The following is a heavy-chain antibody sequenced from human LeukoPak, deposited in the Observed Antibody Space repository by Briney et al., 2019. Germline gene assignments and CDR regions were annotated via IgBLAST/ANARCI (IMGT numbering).Heavy chain of an antibody. CDR3: ARSGYCSGGSCYSAEYFQH. CDR1: GYTFTSYG. Sequence: SVKVSCKASGYTFTSYGISWVRQAPGQGLEWMGGIIPIFGTANYAQKFQGRVTITADESTSTAYMELSSLRSEDTAVYYCARSGYCSGGSCYSAEYFQHWGQGTLVTVSS. J-gene: IGHJ1*01. V-gene: IGHV1-69*13. D-gene: IGHD2-15*01. CDR2: IIPIFGTA.